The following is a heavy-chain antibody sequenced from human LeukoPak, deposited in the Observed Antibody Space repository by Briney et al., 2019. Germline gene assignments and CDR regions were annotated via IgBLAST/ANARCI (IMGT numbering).Heavy chain of an antibody. CDR1: GFTFSSYS. J-gene: IGHJ4*02. Sequence: GGSLRLSCAASGFTFSSYSMNWVRQAPGKGLEWVSSISSSNSYIYYADSVKGRFTISRGNAKNSLFLQMNSLRAEDTAVYYCARDRGWFGELLPDYWGQGTLVTVSS. CDR2: ISSSNSYI. D-gene: IGHD3-10*01. V-gene: IGHV3-21*01. CDR3: ARDRGWFGELLPDY.